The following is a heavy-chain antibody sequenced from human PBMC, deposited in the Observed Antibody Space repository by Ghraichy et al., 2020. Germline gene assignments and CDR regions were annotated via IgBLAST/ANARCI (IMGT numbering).Heavy chain of an antibody. V-gene: IGHV1-8*02. CDR2: LSPNNGLT. CDR3: ATYYDFWSGYYPTDEAFDV. D-gene: IGHD3-3*01. CDR1: GYAFTTYD. J-gene: IGHJ3*01. Sequence: ASVKVSCKASGYAFTTYDIHWVRQASGQGLERMGWLSPNNGLTGYAQKFQGRVTMTRDTSISTAYLELSSLGSEDTAVYYCATYYDFWSGYYPTDEAFDVWGQETKVTVSS.